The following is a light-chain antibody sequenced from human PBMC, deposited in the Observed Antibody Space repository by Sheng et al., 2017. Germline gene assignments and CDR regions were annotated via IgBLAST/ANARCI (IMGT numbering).Light chain of an antibody. CDR1: QSVLLSSNNKNY. CDR2: WAS. Sequence: DIVMTQSPDSLAVSLGERATINCKSSQSVLLSSNNKNYLAWYQQKPGQPPKLLISWASTRESGVPDRFSGGGSGTDFTLTISSLQAEDVAIYYCQQYSTAPHTFGQGTKLEIK. V-gene: IGKV4-1*01. J-gene: IGKJ2*01. CDR3: QQYSTAPHT.